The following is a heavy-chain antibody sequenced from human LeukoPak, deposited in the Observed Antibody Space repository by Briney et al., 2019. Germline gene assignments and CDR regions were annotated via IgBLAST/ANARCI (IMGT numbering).Heavy chain of an antibody. V-gene: IGHV3-23*01. CDR3: AKDDSWLQFGE. Sequence: QAGGSLRLACAASGFTFSIHGMNWVRQARGKGRECLSGVSPLGDINNYADSVNGQYTISRDNSKNTLYLEMNSLTVEDTAVYYCAKDDSWLQFGEWSQGTLVTVSS. CDR2: VSPLGDIN. D-gene: IGHD5-24*01. J-gene: IGHJ4*02. CDR1: GFTFSIHG.